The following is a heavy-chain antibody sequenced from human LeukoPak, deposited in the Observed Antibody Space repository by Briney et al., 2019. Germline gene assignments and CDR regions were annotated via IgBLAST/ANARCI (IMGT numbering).Heavy chain of an antibody. D-gene: IGHD3-10*01. CDR3: ARVLLWFGETYFDP. J-gene: IGHJ5*02. V-gene: IGHV4-59*08. CDR2: IHYSGTT. CDR1: GGSMNTFY. Sequence: SETLSLTCTVSGGSMNTFYWTWIRQPPGKGLEWIGNIHYSGTTNYNPSLKSRVTISVDTSRNQFSLKLTSVTAADTSFYYCARVLLWFGETYFDPWGQGTLVTISS.